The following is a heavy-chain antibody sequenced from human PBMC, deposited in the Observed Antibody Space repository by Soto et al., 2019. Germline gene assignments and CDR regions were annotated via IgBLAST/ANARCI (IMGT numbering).Heavy chain of an antibody. CDR3: ARAAYGSESYSSDYFGY. Sequence: QVQLVQSGAEVKKPGASVKDSCKASGYIFTNYAMHWVRQAPGQRLEWMGWINAANGNTKYSQKFQGRVTITPDTTASTADMALSSLRSKYTAVYYCARAAYGSESYSSDYFGYWGQGTLVTVSS. CDR2: INAANGNT. CDR1: GYIFTNYA. V-gene: IGHV1-3*01. D-gene: IGHD3-10*01. J-gene: IGHJ4*02.